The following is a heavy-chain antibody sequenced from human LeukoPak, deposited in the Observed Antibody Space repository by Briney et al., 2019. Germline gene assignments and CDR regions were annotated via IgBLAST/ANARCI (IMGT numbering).Heavy chain of an antibody. CDR2: INHSGST. J-gene: IGHJ4*02. V-gene: IGHV4-34*01. D-gene: IGHD6-19*01. CDR3: ARGPNHSSGWFH. Sequence: PSETLSLTCAVYGGSFSGYYWSWIRQPPGKGLEWIGEINHSGSTNYNPSLKSRVTISVDTSKNQFSLKLSSVTAADTAVYYCARGPNHSSGWFHWGQGTLVTASS. CDR1: GGSFSGYY.